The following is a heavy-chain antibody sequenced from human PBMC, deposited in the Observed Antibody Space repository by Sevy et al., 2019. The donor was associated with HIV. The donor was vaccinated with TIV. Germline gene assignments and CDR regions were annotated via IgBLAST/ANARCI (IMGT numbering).Heavy chain of an antibody. V-gene: IGHV6-1*01. CDR1: GDSVSSNSAA. D-gene: IGHD2-15*01. J-gene: IGHJ4*02. CDR2: TYYRSKWYY. CDR3: ARDSVYCSGGSCYSESFDS. Sequence: KQSQILSLTCAISGDSVSSNSAAWNWIRQSPSRGLEWLGRTYYRSKWYYDYALSVKSRITINPDTSKNQFSLQLNSVTPEDTAVFFCARDSVYCSGGSCYSESFDSWGQGTLVTVSS.